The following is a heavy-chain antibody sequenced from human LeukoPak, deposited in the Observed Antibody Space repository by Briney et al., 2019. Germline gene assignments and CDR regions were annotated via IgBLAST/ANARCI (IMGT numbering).Heavy chain of an antibody. CDR1: GGSISSYY. V-gene: IGHV4-59*08. J-gene: IGHJ4*02. CDR3: ARLVNGDYGDY. Sequence: NPSETLSLTCTVSGGSISSYYWSWIRQPPGKGLEWIGYIYYSGSTNYNPSLKSRVTISVDTSKNQFSLKLSSVTAADTAVYYCARLVNGDYGDYWGQGTLVTVSS. CDR2: IYYSGST. D-gene: IGHD4-17*01.